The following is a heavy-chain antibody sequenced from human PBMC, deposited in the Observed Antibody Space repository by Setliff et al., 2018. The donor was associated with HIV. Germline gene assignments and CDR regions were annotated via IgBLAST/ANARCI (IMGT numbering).Heavy chain of an antibody. J-gene: IGHJ6*03. D-gene: IGHD6-13*01. CDR2: INHSGST. CDR1: GGSFSGYY. CDR3: ARVARGGHSRGYYYMDV. Sequence: PSETLSLTCAVYGGSFSGYYWSWIRQPPGKGLEWIGEINHSGSTNYKPSLKSRVTISVDTSKNQFSLKVSSVTAADTAVYYCARVARGGHSRGYYYMDVWGKGTTVTVSS. V-gene: IGHV4-34*01.